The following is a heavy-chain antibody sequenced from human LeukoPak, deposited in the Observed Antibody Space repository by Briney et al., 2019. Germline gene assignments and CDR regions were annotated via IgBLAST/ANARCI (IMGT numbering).Heavy chain of an antibody. CDR3: ARHSSGWKVFDY. CDR2: IYCDDDK. CDR1: GFSLSTRGVG. D-gene: IGHD6-19*01. V-gene: IGHV2-5*02. Sequence: SGPTLVKPTQTLTLTCTFSGFSLSTRGVGVGWIRQPPGKALEWLALIYCDDDKRYSPSLKSRLTITKDTSNNQVVLTMTNMDPVDTATYYCARHSSGWKVFDYWGQGTLVTVSS. J-gene: IGHJ4*02.